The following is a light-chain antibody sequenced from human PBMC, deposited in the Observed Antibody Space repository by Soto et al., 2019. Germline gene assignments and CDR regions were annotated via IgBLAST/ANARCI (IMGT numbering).Light chain of an antibody. CDR2: GAS. CDR1: QNVYINS. V-gene: IGKV3-20*01. Sequence: EIVLTQSPGTLSLSPGERVTLSCRASQNVYINSLAWYQQKPGQTPRLLIYGASTRAAAVPDRFSGSGSGTDFALSIDGLEPEDFATYYCQQSYSTRTFGQGTKVEIK. CDR3: QQSYSTRT. J-gene: IGKJ1*01.